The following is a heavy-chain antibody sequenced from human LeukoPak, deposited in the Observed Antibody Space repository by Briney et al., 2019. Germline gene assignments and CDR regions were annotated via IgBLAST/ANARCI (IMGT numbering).Heavy chain of an antibody. Sequence: PSETLSLTCPVSRGSLISYHWSWIRQPPGKGMAWIGYIYYSGSTNYNPSLKSRVTISVDTSKNQFSLKLSSVTAADTAVYYCARESTDYDSSPRDAFDIWGQGTMVTVSS. CDR3: ARESTDYDSSPRDAFDI. D-gene: IGHD3-22*01. CDR1: RGSLISYH. V-gene: IGHV4-59*01. CDR2: IYYSGST. J-gene: IGHJ3*02.